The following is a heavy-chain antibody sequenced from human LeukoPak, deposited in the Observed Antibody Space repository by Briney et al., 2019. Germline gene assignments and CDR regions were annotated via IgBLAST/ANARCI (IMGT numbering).Heavy chain of an antibody. V-gene: IGHV1-3*04. CDR2: INTGNGNT. D-gene: IGHD1-26*01. J-gene: IGHJ4*02. CDR3: ARVSGGATKGELDY. CDR1: GYTFTSYA. Sequence: ASVKVSCKASGYTFTSYAMHWVRQAPGQRLECMGWINTGNGNTKYSQKFQGRVTITRDTSASTAYMELSSLRSEDTAVYYCARVSGGATKGELDYWGQGTLVTVSS.